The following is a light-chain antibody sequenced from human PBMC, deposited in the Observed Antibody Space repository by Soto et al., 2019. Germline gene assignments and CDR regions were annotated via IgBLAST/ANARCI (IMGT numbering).Light chain of an antibody. V-gene: IGLV2-8*01. J-gene: IGLJ2*01. CDR1: SSDVGRYNY. Sequence: QSALTQPPSASGSPGQSVTISCTGTSSDVGRYNYVSWYQQHPGKAPKPMIYEVSKRPSGVPDRFSGSKSGNTASLTVSGLQAEDEADYYCSSYAGSNNHVVFGGGTKLTVL. CDR2: EVS. CDR3: SSYAGSNNHVV.